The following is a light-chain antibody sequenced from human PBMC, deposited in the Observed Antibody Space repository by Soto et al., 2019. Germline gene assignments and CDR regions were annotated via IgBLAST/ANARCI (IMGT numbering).Light chain of an antibody. CDR2: AAS. CDR1: QGVSSF. V-gene: IGKV1-9*01. CDR3: QQVKSHPWT. J-gene: IGKJ1*01. Sequence: DIQLTQSPSFLTASVGDRVTIPCRASQGVSSFLAWYQQKPGKAPRLLIYAASTLQSGVPSRFSGSGSGTEFTLTISSLQPEDFTTYYCQQVKSHPWTFGQGTKVEIK.